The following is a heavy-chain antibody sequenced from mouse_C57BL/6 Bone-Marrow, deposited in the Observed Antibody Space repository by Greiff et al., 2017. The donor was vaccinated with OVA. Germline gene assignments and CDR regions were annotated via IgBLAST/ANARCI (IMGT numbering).Heavy chain of an antibody. V-gene: IGHV1-61*01. CDR2: IYPSDSET. D-gene: IGHD1-1*01. Sequence: QVQLQQPGAELVRPGSSVKLSCKASGYTFTSYWMDWVKQRPGQGLEWIGNIYPSDSETHYNQKFKDKATLTVDKSSSTAYIQLSSLTSEDTAVYYCARRLDYYGSSYMYYFDYWGQGTTLTVSS. J-gene: IGHJ2*01. CDR3: ARRLDYYGSSYMYYFDY. CDR1: GYTFTSYW.